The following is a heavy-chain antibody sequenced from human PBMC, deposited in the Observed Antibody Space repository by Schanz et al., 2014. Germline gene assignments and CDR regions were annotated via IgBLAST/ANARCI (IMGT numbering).Heavy chain of an antibody. Sequence: VQLVESGGGLVRPGGSLRLSCAASGFNFSSYGMHWVRQAPGMGLEWVAVISDDGSNHYYPDSVTGRFTISRDNAKNSLYLQMDSLRAEDTAVYYCARGIITMVRGGDVGAFDIWGQGTMVTVSS. CDR3: ARGIITMVRGGDVGAFDI. CDR2: ISDDGSNH. J-gene: IGHJ3*02. CDR1: GFNFSSYG. D-gene: IGHD3-10*01. V-gene: IGHV3-30*03.